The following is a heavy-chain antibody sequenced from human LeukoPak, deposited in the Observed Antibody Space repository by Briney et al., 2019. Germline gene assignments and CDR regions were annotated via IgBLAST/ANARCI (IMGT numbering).Heavy chain of an antibody. CDR3: ARKTDRLGAVGRDQYFDL. CDR2: ISVNGGAM. CDR1: GFTFSGYE. J-gene: IGHJ2*01. D-gene: IGHD6-13*01. Sequence: PGGSLRLSCTASGFTFSGYEMTWVRQAPGKGLEWMSYISVNGGAMHYADSVRGRFTTSRDDAKNSLYLHMNSLRVEDTAIYYCARKTDRLGAVGRDQYFDLWGRGTLITVSS. V-gene: IGHV3-48*03.